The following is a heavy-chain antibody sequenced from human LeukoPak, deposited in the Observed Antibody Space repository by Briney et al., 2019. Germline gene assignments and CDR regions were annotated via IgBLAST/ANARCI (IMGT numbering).Heavy chain of an antibody. D-gene: IGHD1-26*01. CDR2: INSDGSST. CDR3: AREGELLDAFDI. CDR1: GFTFSSYW. J-gene: IGHJ3*02. Sequence: PGGSLRLSCAASGFTFSSYWMHWVRQAPGKGLVWDSRINSDGSSTSYADSVKGRFTISRDNAKNTLYLQMNSLRAEDTAVYYCAREGELLDAFDIWGQGTMVTVSS. V-gene: IGHV3-74*01.